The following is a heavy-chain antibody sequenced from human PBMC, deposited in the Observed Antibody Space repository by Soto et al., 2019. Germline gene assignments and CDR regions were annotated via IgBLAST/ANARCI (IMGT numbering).Heavy chain of an antibody. J-gene: IGHJ3*02. V-gene: IGHV4-39*01. Sequence: SETLSLTCTVSGRSISSTGYSWGWIRQPPGKGPEWIGNIFYTGTPNYNPSPKSRVTISVDTSKNQFSLTLRSVTAADTALYYCARRYGGFDIWGQGTMVTVSS. CDR1: GRSISSTGYS. CDR2: IFYTGTP. CDR3: ARRYGGFDI. D-gene: IGHD5-18*01.